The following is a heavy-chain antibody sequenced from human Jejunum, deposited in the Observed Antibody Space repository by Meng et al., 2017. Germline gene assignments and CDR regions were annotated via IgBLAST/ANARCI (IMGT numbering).Heavy chain of an antibody. CDR3: ARYRSGSSDY. J-gene: IGHJ4*02. D-gene: IGHD3-10*01. Sequence: QEHLVEPGGGVVQPGSSLRLSCAASGFTVRNYGMHWVRQAPGKGLEWVAVIWYDGSKTYYADSVKGRFSISRDNSKNTLYLQMNSLRAEDTAVYYCARYRSGSSDYWGPGTLVTVSS. CDR2: IWYDGSKT. CDR1: GFTVRNYG. V-gene: IGHV3-33*01.